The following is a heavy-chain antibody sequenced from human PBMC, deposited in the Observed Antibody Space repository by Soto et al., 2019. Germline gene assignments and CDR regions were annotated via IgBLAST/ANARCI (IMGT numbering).Heavy chain of an antibody. CDR3: AKGGGLTTEFNYYMDV. J-gene: IGHJ6*03. Sequence: GGSLRLSCAASGFTFSSYGTHWVRQAPGKGLEWVAVISYDGSNKYYADSVKGRFTISRDNSKNTLYLQMNSLRAEDTAVYYCAKGGGLTTEFNYYMDVWGKGTTVTVSS. CDR1: GFTFSSYG. D-gene: IGHD4-17*01. V-gene: IGHV3-30*18. CDR2: ISYDGSNK.